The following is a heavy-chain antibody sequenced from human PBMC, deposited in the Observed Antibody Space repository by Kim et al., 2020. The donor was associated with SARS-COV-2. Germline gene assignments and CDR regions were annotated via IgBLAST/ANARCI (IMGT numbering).Heavy chain of an antibody. Sequence: ASVKVSCKVSGYTLTELSMHWVRQAPGKGLEWMGGFDPEDGETIYAQKFQGRVTMTEDTSTDTAYMELSSLRSEDTAVYYCATEGGVYAGVPWYFDLWGRGTLVPVSS. V-gene: IGHV1-24*01. CDR2: FDPEDGET. CDR3: ATEGGVYAGVPWYFDL. CDR1: GYTLTELS. J-gene: IGHJ2*01. D-gene: IGHD4-17*01.